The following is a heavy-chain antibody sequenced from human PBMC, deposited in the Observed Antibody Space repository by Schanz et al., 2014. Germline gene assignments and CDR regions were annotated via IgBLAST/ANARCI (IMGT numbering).Heavy chain of an antibody. CDR1: GFAFSSFA. Sequence: EVQLMESGGGLVKPGGSLRLSCVASGFAFSSFAMTWVRQAPGRGLEWVSAISGSGGSTYYADSVKGRFTISRDNSKNTLYLQMNSLRAEDTAVYYCARKVVATIGGYYDNWGQGTLVIVSS. V-gene: IGHV3-23*01. CDR2: ISGSGGST. CDR3: ARKVVATIGGYYDN. D-gene: IGHD5-12*01. J-gene: IGHJ4*02.